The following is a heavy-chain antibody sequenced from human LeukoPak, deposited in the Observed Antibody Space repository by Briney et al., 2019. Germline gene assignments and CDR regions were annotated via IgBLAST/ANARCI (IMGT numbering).Heavy chain of an antibody. CDR3: AKDQNRYSSGWWNAFDI. V-gene: IGHV3-9*03. J-gene: IGHJ3*02. D-gene: IGHD6-19*01. CDR1: GFTFDDYA. Sequence: PGGSLRLSCAASGFTFDDYAMHWVRQAPGKGLEWVSGISWNSGSIGYADSVKGRFVISRDNAKNSLYLQMNSLRAEDMALYYCAKDQNRYSSGWWNAFDIWGQGTMVTVSS. CDR2: ISWNSGSI.